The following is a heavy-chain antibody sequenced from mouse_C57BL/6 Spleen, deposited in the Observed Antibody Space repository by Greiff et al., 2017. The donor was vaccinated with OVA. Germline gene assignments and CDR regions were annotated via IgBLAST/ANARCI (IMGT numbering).Heavy chain of an antibody. CDR1: GFTFSNYW. V-gene: IGHV6-3*01. D-gene: IGHD2-4*01. CDR3: AYYDYDRAWFAY. J-gene: IGHJ3*01. Sequence: DVMLVESGGGLVQPGGSMKLSCVASGFTFSNYWMNWVRQSPEKGLEWVAQIRLKSDNYATHYAESVKGRFTISRDDSKSSVYLQMNNLRAEDTGIYYCAYYDYDRAWFAYWGQGTLVTVSA. CDR2: IRLKSDNYAT.